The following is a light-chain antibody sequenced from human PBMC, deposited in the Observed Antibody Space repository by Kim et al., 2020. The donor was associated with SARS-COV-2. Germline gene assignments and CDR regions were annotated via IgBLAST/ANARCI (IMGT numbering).Light chain of an antibody. J-gene: IGLJ3*02. V-gene: IGLV9-49*03. CDR3: GADHGADHGSWSSFFWV. CDR1: SGYSNYN. Sequence: QLVLTQPPSASASLGASVTLTCTLSSGYSNYNVDWYQQRPGKSPRFVMRVGTGGIVGSRGDGIPDRFSVFGSGLNRYLTIKNIQEEDESDFYCGADHGADHGSWSSFFWVFGGGTQLTVL. CDR2: VGTGGIVG.